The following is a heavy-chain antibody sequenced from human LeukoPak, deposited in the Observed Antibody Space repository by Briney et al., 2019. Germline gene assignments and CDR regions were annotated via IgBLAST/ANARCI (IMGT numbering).Heavy chain of an antibody. Sequence: PGGSLRLSCAASGFAFNNYAMSWVRQAPGRVLKWVSSIGGSSGSTYYADSGRGRFTMSRDNSKTTLYIQTNSLRAEDTAVYFCAKEGDSSGYYVILCFFDYWGQGTLVSVSS. J-gene: IGHJ4*02. CDR3: AKEGDSSGYYVILCFFDY. CDR2: IGGSSGST. D-gene: IGHD6-19*01. V-gene: IGHV3-23*01. CDR1: GFAFNNYA.